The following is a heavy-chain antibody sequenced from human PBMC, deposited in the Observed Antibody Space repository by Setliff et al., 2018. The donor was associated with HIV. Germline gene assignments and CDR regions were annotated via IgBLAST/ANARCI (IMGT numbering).Heavy chain of an antibody. J-gene: IGHJ4*02. V-gene: IGHV4-34*01. D-gene: IGHD3-10*01. CDR2: MNHSGTT. Sequence: KTSETLSLTCAVYGPSFSGYYWNWIRQFPGKSLEWIGEMNHSGTTNYSPSFKSRLNISVDVSKNQFSLRLASLSAADTAAYFCAAKPMIRGRPFAFWGQATLVTVSS. CDR1: GPSFSGYY. CDR3: AAKPMIRGRPFAF.